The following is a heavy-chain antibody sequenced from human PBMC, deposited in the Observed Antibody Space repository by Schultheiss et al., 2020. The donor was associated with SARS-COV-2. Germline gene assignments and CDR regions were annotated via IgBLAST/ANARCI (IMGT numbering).Heavy chain of an antibody. V-gene: IGHV4-39*01. Sequence: SETLSLTCTVSGGSISSSSYYWGWIRQPPGKGLEWIGRIYTSGSTNYNPSLKSRVTISVDTSKNQFSLRLTSLTAADTAVYYCARPGPYCSGGSCLNDAFDIWGQGTMVTVSS. D-gene: IGHD2-15*01. CDR1: GGSISSSSYY. CDR2: IYTSGST. CDR3: ARPGPYCSGGSCLNDAFDI. J-gene: IGHJ3*02.